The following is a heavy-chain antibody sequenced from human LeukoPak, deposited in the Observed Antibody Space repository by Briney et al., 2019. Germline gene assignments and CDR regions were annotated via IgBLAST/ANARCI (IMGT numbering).Heavy chain of an antibody. Sequence: SETLSLTCTVSIGSISSYYWSWIRQPPGKGLEWIGYIYYSGSTNYNPSLKSRVTISIDTSKNQFSLKLSSVTAADTAMYYFAGHYGSGFDFWGQGTLVTVSS. J-gene: IGHJ4*02. V-gene: IGHV4-59*01. CDR1: IGSISSYY. CDR2: IYYSGST. CDR3: AGHYGSGFDF. D-gene: IGHD3-10*01.